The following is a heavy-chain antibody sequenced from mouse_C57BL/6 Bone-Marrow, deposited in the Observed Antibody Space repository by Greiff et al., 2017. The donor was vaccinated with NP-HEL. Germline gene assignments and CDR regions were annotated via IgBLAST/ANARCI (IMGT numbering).Heavy chain of an antibody. CDR3: ARHEGLRYYFDY. D-gene: IGHD1-1*01. CDR1: GYTFTEYT. CDR2: FYTGSGSI. J-gene: IGHJ2*01. Sequence: VQLQQSGAELVKPGASVKLSCKASGYTFTEYTIHWVKQRSGQGLEWLGWFYTGSGSIKYNENFKDKATLTADKSSSTGYMELSRLTSEDSAIYFCARHEGLRYYFDYWGQGTTLTVSS. V-gene: IGHV1-62-2*01.